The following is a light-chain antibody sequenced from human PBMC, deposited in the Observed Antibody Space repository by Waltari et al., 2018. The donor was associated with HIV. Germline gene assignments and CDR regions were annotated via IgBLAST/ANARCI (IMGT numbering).Light chain of an antibody. V-gene: IGKV2-28*01. CDR3: MQALQTPLFT. CDR2: LGS. CDR1: Q. J-gene: IGKJ3*01. Sequence: DIVMTQSPLSLPVTPGEPASISCRCSQKPGQSPQLLIYLGSHRASGVPDRFTGSGSGTDFTLNISRVETEDVGIYYCMQALQTPLFTFGPGTMVDIK.